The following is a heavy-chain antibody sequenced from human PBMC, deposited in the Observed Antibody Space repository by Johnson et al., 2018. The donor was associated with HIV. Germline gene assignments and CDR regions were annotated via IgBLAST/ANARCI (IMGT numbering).Heavy chain of an antibody. Sequence: VQLVESGGGVVQPGRSLRLSCAASGFTFSSYAMSWVRQAPGKGLEWVSGISWNSDTIRYADSVKGRFTISRDNAKNSLYLQMNSLRAEDTAVYYCARTTLRFLDRGDDAFDIWGQGTMVTVSS. J-gene: IGHJ3*02. D-gene: IGHD3-3*01. CDR2: ISWNSDTI. V-gene: IGHV3-9*01. CDR3: ARTTLRFLDRGDDAFDI. CDR1: GFTFSSYA.